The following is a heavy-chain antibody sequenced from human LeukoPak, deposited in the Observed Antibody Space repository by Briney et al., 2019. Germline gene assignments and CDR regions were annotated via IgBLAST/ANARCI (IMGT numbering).Heavy chain of an antibody. CDR1: GFTFSSYE. CDR2: ISSSGSTI. J-gene: IGHJ4*02. CDR3: AGQSLYYYDSH. D-gene: IGHD3-22*01. V-gene: IGHV3-48*03. Sequence: GGSLRLSCAASGFTFSSYEMNWVRQAPGKGLEWVSYISSSGSTIYYADSVKGRFTISRDNAKNSLYLQMSSLRAEDTAVYYCAGQSLYYYDSHWGQGTLVTVSS.